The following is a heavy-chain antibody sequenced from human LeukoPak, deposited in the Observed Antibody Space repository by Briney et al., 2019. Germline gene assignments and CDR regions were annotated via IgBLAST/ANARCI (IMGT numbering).Heavy chain of an antibody. V-gene: IGHV3-30-3*01. CDR3: ARLDIVLIGGLDP. Sequence: GGSLRLSCAASGFTFGSYAMHWVRQAPGKGLEWVAVISYDGSNKYYADSVKGRFTISRDNSKNTLYLQMNSLRAEDTAVYYCARLDIVLIGGLDPWGQGTLVTVSS. D-gene: IGHD2-8*01. CDR1: GFTFGSYA. J-gene: IGHJ5*02. CDR2: ISYDGSNK.